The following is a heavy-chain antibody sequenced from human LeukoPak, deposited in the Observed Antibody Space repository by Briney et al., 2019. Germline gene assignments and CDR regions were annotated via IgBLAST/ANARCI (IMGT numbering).Heavy chain of an antibody. CDR2: IYYSGST. Sequence: SETLSLTCTVSGGSISSYYWSWIRQPPGKGLEWIGYIYYSGSTNYNPSLKSRVTISVDTSKNQFSLKLSSVTAADTAVYYCAGGDTAMVTADYWGQGTLVTVSS. D-gene: IGHD5-18*01. J-gene: IGHJ4*02. V-gene: IGHV4-59*01. CDR3: AGGDTAMVTADY. CDR1: GGSISSYY.